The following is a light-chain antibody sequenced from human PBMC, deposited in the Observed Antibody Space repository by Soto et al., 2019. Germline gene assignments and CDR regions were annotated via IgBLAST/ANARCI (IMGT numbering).Light chain of an antibody. CDR2: GAS. Sequence: EIVLTQSPGTLSLSPGERATLSCRASQSFHTNYLAWYQHRPGQAPRLLIYGASIRASGIPERFSGRGSGTDFTLTISRLEPEDSAVYYCQHYDSSPGFTFGGGTKNGDQT. J-gene: IGKJ4*01. CDR1: QSFHTNY. V-gene: IGKV3-20*01. CDR3: QHYDSSPGFT.